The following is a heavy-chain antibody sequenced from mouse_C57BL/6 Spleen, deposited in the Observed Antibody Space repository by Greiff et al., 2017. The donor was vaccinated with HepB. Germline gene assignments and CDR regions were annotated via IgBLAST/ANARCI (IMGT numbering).Heavy chain of an antibody. CDR2: IDPNSGGT. Sequence: VQLQQPGAELVKPGASVKLSCKASGYTFTSYWMHWVKQRPGRGLEWIGRIDPNSGGTKYNEKFKSKATLTVDKPSSTAYMQLSSLTSEDSAVYYCARWEGYGSSYVRKPYFDYWGQGTTLTVSS. CDR3: ARWEGYGSSYVRKPYFDY. CDR1: GYTFTSYW. V-gene: IGHV1-72*01. D-gene: IGHD1-1*01. J-gene: IGHJ2*01.